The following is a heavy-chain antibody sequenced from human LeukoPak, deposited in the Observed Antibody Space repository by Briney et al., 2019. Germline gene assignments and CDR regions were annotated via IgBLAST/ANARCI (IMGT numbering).Heavy chain of an antibody. CDR2: ISGGGGNT. CDR1: GFTFSSCA. D-gene: IGHD6-19*01. V-gene: IGHV3-23*01. Sequence: GGSLRLSCAASGFTFSSCAMSWVRQAPGKGLEWVSAISGGGGNTYYADSVKGRFTISRDNSKNTLYLQMNSLRAEDTAVYYCAKDRESGSGWYPVDYWGQGTLVTVSS. J-gene: IGHJ4*02. CDR3: AKDRESGSGWYPVDY.